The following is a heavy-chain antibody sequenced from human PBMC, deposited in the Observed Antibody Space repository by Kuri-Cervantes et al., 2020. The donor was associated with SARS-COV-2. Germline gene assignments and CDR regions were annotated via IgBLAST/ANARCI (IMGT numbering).Heavy chain of an antibody. V-gene: IGHV4-38-2*01. D-gene: IGHD3-10*01. CDR2: IYHSGST. CDR3: ASDLFGELATYFDY. J-gene: IGHJ4*02. CDR1: GGSFSGYY. Sequence: SETVSLSCAVYGGSFSGYYWGWIRQPPGKGLEWIGSIYHSGSTYYNPSLKSRVTISVDTSKNQFSLKLSSVTAADTAVYYCASDLFGELATYFDYWGQGTLVTVSS.